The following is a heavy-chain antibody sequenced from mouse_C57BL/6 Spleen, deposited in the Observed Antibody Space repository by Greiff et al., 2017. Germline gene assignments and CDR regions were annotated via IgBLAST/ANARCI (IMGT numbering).Heavy chain of an antibody. CDR3: TRSSRFDD. J-gene: IGHJ2*01. CDR2: IDPETGGT. D-gene: IGHD1-1*01. V-gene: IGHV1-15*01. CDR1: GYTFTDYE. Sequence: VKLMESGAELVRPGASVTLSCKASGYTFTDYEMHWVKQTPVHGLEWIGAIDPETGGTAYNQKFKGKAILTADKSSSTAYMELRSLTSEDSAVYYCTRSSRFDDWGQGTTLTVSS.